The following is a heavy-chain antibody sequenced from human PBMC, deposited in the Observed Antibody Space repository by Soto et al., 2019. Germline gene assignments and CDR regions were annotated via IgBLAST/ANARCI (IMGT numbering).Heavy chain of an antibody. D-gene: IGHD3-10*01. J-gene: IGHJ6*03. CDR1: GGSISSYY. CDR3: ARVGSGSYVYYYYYMDV. Sequence: SETLSLTCTVSGGSISSYYWSWIRQPPGKGLEWIGYIYYSGSTNYNPSLKSRVTISVDTSKNQFSLKLSSVTAADTAVYYCARVGSGSYVYYYYYMDVWGKGTTVTVSS. CDR2: IYYSGST. V-gene: IGHV4-59*01.